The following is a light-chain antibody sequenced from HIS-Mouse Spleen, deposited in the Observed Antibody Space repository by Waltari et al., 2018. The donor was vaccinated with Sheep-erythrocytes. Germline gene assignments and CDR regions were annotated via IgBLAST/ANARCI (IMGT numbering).Light chain of an antibody. CDR2: QDS. J-gene: IGLJ2*01. V-gene: IGLV3-1*01. CDR1: KLGDKY. Sequence: SYELTQPPSVSVSPGQTASITCPGDKLGDKYACWYQQKPGKSPVLVIYQDSKRPSGIPERFSGSNSGNTATLTICGTQAMDEADYYCQAWDSSTAVFGGGTK. CDR3: QAWDSSTAV.